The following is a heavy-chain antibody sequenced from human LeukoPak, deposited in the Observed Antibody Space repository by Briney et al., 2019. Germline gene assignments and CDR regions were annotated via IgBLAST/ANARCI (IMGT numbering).Heavy chain of an antibody. V-gene: IGHV5-51*01. D-gene: IGHD2-2*01. CDR2: IYPGDSDT. Sequence: GESLKISCKGSGYSFTSYWIGWVRQMPGKGLEWMGIIYPGDSDTRYSPSFQGQVTISADKSISTAYLQWSSLKASDTAMYYCARLTGYCSSTGCYPGAFDIWGQGTMVTVSS. CDR3: ARLTGYCSSTGCYPGAFDI. J-gene: IGHJ3*02. CDR1: GYSFTSYW.